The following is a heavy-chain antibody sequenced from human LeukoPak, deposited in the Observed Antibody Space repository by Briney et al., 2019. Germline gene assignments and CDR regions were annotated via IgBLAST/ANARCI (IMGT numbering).Heavy chain of an antibody. J-gene: IGHJ5*02. CDR3: AKPPGLRRLDP. Sequence: PGGSLRLSCAASGFTFDDYGMHWVRQAPGKGLEWVSGINWSGDRIGYADSVKGRFTISRDNAKNSLYLQMSSLRAEDTAVYYCAKPPGLRRLDPWGQGTLVTVSS. D-gene: IGHD5-12*01. CDR1: GFTFDDYG. CDR2: INWSGDRI. V-gene: IGHV3-9*01.